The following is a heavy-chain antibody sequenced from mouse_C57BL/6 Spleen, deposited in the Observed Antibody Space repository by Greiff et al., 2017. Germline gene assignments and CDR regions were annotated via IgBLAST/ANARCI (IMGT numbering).Heavy chain of an antibody. CDR2: IDPSDSYT. J-gene: IGHJ4*01. D-gene: IGHD4-1*02. CDR3: ANSHDAMDY. CDR1: GYTFTSYW. V-gene: IGHV1-59*01. Sequence: QVQLQQPGAELVRPGTSVKLSCKASGYTFTSYWMHWVKQRPGQGLEWIGVIDPSDSYTNYNQKFKGKATLTVDTSSSTAYMQLSSLTSEDSAVYYCANSHDAMDYWGQGTSVTVSS.